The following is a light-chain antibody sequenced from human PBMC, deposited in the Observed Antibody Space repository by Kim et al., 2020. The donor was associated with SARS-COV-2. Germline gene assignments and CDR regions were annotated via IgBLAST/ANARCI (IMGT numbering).Light chain of an antibody. Sequence: SSELTQDPDVSVALGQTVRITCQGDSLRKYPASWSQHKPGQAPILVIHAKYNVRPSGLPAPFSVSYSGNTPFFTLTGAPVEDDATYFSGSRDRSVPGVF. CDR1: SLRKYP. CDR3: GSRDRSVPGV. J-gene: IGLJ6*01. V-gene: IGLV3-19*01. CDR2: AKY.